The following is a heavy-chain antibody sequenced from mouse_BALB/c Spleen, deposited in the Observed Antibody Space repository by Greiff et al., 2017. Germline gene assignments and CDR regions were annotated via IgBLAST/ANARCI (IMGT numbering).Heavy chain of an antibody. CDR3: ARVGYGSDY. CDR1: GFTITDTY. D-gene: IGHD1-1*01. J-gene: IGHJ2*01. Sequence: VQLQQSGAELVKPGASVKLSCTASGFTITDTYMHWVKQRPEQGLEWIGRIDPANGNTKYDPKFQGKATITADTSSNTAYLQLSSLTSEDTAVYYCARVGYGSDYWGQGTTLTVSS. V-gene: IGHV14-3*02. CDR2: IDPANGNT.